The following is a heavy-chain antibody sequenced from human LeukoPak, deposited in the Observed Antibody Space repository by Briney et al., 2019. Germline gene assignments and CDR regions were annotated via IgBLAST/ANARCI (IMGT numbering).Heavy chain of an antibody. V-gene: IGHV3-66*01. CDR1: GFTVSSNY. J-gene: IGHJ6*02. D-gene: IGHD3-3*01. CDR2: IYSGGST. CDR3: ATRFLEWLSMAHYYYGMDV. Sequence: GGSLRLSCAASGFTVSSNYMSWGRQAPGKGLEWVSVIYSGGSTYYADSVKGRFTISRDNSKNTLYLQMNSLRAEDTAVYYCATRFLEWLSMAHYYYGMDVWGQGTTVTVSS.